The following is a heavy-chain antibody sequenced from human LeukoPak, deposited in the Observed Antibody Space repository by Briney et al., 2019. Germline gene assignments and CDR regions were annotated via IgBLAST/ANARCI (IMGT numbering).Heavy chain of an antibody. CDR1: GGSISSYY. D-gene: IGHD4-17*01. CDR2: IYYSGST. Sequence: PSETLSLTCTVSGGSISSYYWSWIRQPPGKGLEWIGYIYYSGSTNYNPSLKSRVTISVDTSKNQFSLKLSSVTAADTAVYYCASEDGGGDYYYWGQGTLVTVSS. J-gene: IGHJ4*02. CDR3: ASEDGGGDYYY. V-gene: IGHV4-59*01.